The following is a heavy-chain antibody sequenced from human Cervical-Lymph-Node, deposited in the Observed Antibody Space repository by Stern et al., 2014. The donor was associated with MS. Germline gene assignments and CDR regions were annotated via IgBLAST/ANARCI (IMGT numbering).Heavy chain of an antibody. J-gene: IGHJ2*01. D-gene: IGHD2/OR15-2a*01. CDR2: IFPNSGRT. CDR1: GYTFTSYY. CDR3: ASPSIALLPYWYFDL. V-gene: IGHV1-46*01. Sequence: QVQLVQSGAEVKKPGASVKVSCKASGYTFTSYYMHWARQAPGQGLEWMGVIFPNSGRTTYAQKFQGRVTMTCDTSTSTGYMELSSLRSEDTAVYYCASPSIALLPYWYFDLWGRGTLVTVSS.